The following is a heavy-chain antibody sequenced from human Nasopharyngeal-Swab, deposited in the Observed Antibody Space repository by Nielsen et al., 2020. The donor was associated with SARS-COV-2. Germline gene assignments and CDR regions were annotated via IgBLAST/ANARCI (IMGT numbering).Heavy chain of an antibody. Sequence: GGSLRLSCEASGFTVSSNYMSWVRQAPGKGLEWVSVFYSGGSTYYADSVKDRFTIFRDGSKNTLYLQMNSLRPEDTAVYYCARDPGGWSVATKGYWGQGTLVTVSS. J-gene: IGHJ4*02. V-gene: IGHV3-66*01. CDR1: GFTVSSNY. CDR3: ARDPGGWSVATKGY. CDR2: FYSGGST. D-gene: IGHD5-12*01.